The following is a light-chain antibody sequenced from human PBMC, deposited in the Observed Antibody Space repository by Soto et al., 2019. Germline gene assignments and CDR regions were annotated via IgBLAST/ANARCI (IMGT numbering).Light chain of an antibody. Sequence: VVTQPPSVSGAPGQRVTISCTGSSSNIGAGYDVHWYQQLPGTAPKVLIYGNSNRPSGVPDRFSGSKSGTSASLAITGLQAEDEADYYCQSYDSSLSGYVFGTGTKVTVL. J-gene: IGLJ1*01. CDR3: QSYDSSLSGYV. CDR1: SSNIGAGYD. CDR2: GNS. V-gene: IGLV1-40*01.